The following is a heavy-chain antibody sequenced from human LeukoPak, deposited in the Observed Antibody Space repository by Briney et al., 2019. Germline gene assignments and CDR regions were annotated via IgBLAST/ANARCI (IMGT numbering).Heavy chain of an antibody. V-gene: IGHV1-18*01. D-gene: IGHD2-15*01. J-gene: IGHJ4*02. CDR2: ISTDNGNT. CDR3: ARVDCSGDECYSEVY. CDR1: GYTFFYYG. Sequence: ASVKVSCKASGYTFFYYGVSWVRQAPGQGLEWMGWISTDNGNTNYAQKLQGRVTLTTDISTSTAYMELRSLRSDGTAVYYCARVDCSGDECYSEVYWGQGTLVTVSS.